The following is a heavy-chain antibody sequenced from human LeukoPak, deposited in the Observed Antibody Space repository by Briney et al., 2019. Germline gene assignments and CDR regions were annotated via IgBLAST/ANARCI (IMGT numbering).Heavy chain of an antibody. Sequence: SETLSLTCIVSGGSISNYYRTWIRQPPGKGLEWIGYIYYSGSTNYNPSLKSRVTISVDTSRNQFSLKLSSVTAADTAVYYCARHFDSSGGDDAFDIWGQGTMVTVSS. CDR1: GGSISNYY. D-gene: IGHD3-22*01. CDR3: ARHFDSSGGDDAFDI. V-gene: IGHV4-59*08. CDR2: IYYSGST. J-gene: IGHJ3*02.